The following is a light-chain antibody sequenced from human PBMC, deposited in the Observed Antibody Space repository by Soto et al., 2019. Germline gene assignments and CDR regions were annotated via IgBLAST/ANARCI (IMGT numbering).Light chain of an antibody. CDR3: SSIAGSHSVV. V-gene: IGLV2-8*01. Sequence: QSALTQPPSASGSPGQSVAISCTGTSSDIGAYDSLSWYQQHPDRAPKLIIYDVYKRPSGVPDRFSGSKSGNTASLTVSGLQADDEADYYCSSIAGSHSVVFGGGTKVTVL. J-gene: IGLJ2*01. CDR1: SSDIGAYDS. CDR2: DVY.